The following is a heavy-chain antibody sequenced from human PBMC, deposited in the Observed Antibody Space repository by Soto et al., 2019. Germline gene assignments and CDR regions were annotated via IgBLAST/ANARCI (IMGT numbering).Heavy chain of an antibody. D-gene: IGHD6-19*01. J-gene: IGHJ6*02. V-gene: IGHV1-69*01. CDR2: IIPIFGTA. CDR3: ARVLRLSGWSWYYYGMDV. CDR1: GGTFSSYA. Sequence: QVQLVQSGAEVKKPGSSVKVSCKASGGTFSSYAISWVRQAPGQGLEWMGGIIPIFGTANYAQKFQGRVTLTADESTSTAYMELSSLRSEDTAVYYCARVLRLSGWSWYYYGMDVWGQGTTVTVSS.